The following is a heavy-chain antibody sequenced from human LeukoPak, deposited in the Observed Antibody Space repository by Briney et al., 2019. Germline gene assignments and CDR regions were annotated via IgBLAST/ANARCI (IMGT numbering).Heavy chain of an antibody. Sequence: SETLSLTCAVYGGSFSGYYWSWIRQPPGKGLEWIGEINHSGSTNYNPSLKSRVTISVDTSKNQFSLKLSSVTAADTAVYYCARAPAGTLLYYYYYMDVWGKGTTVTVS. D-gene: IGHD6-19*01. CDR3: ARAPAGTLLYYYYYMDV. CDR1: GGSFSGYY. J-gene: IGHJ6*03. CDR2: INHSGST. V-gene: IGHV4-34*01.